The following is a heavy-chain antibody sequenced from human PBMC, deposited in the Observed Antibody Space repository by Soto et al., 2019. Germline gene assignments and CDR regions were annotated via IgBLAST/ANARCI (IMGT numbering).Heavy chain of an antibody. D-gene: IGHD6-13*01. CDR1: GFTFSSYA. CDR2: ISGSGGST. CDR3: AHRGSSSWRLGY. V-gene: IGHV3-23*01. Sequence: GGSLRLSCAASGFTFSSYAMSWVRQAPGKGLEWVSAISGSGGSTYYADSVKGRFTISRDNSKNTLYLQMNSLRAEDTAVYYCAHRGSSSWRLGYWGQGTLVTVSS. J-gene: IGHJ4*02.